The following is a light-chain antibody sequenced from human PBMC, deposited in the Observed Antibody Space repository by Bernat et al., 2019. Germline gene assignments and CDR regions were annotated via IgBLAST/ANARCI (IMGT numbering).Light chain of an antibody. CDR1: QSVTSN. CDR3: QQYNWPYT. CDR2: GAS. V-gene: IGKV3-15*01. J-gene: IGKJ2*01. Sequence: EIVMTQPPATLSVSPGERATLSCRASQSVTSNLAWYQQKPGQAPRLLIYGASTRATGIPARFSGSGSGTEFTLTISSLQSEDFAVYYCQQYNWPYTFGQGTKLEIK.